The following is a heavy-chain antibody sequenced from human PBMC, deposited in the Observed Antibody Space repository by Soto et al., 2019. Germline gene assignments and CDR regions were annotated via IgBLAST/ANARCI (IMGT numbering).Heavy chain of an antibody. J-gene: IGHJ3*02. Sequence: GGSLRLSCAASGFTFSSYGMHWVRQAPGKGLEWVAVISYDGSNKYYADSVKGRFTISRDNSKNTLYLQMNSLRAEDTAVYYCAKDLRSWDYGSGSFSAFDIWGQGTMVTVSS. CDR3: AKDLRSWDYGSGSFSAFDI. D-gene: IGHD3-10*01. V-gene: IGHV3-30*18. CDR1: GFTFSSYG. CDR2: ISYDGSNK.